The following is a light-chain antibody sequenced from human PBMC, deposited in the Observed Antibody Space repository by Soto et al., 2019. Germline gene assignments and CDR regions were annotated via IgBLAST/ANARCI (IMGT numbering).Light chain of an antibody. CDR1: QDITWW. V-gene: IGKV1-12*01. CDR3: QKSYSTPQK. Sequence: DIQMTPSQSSVSGSVLYIVNITFRASQDITWWLAWYQQKPGKAPKLLIYGASSLQSGVPSRFSGSGSGTDFTLTISSLQPEDFATYYCQKSYSTPQKFGQGTKVDIK. CDR2: GAS. J-gene: IGKJ1*01.